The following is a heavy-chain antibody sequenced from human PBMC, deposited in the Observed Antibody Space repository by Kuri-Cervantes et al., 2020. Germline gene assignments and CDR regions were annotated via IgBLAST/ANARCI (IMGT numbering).Heavy chain of an antibody. CDR3: ARDVKVGGYDY. CDR2: IYTGGST. V-gene: IGHV4-30-4*08. CDR1: GGSISSDDYY. D-gene: IGHD3-16*01. Sequence: SETLSLTCTVSGGSISSDDYYWTWIRQPPGKGLEWIGYIYTGGSTYYNPSLKSRVTISVDTSKNQFSLKLTSVTAADTAVYYCARDVKVGGYDYWGQGTLVTVSS. J-gene: IGHJ4*02.